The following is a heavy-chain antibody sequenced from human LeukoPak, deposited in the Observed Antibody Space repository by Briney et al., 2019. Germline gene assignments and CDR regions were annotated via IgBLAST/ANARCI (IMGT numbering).Heavy chain of an antibody. CDR2: ISGGGGST. Sequence: PGGSLRLSCAAAGFTFSSYAISCVRLAPGEGLGWVSSISGGGGSTYYAHSVKGRFTISRDTSQNTLYLQMNSLRAEDTAVYYCRAVVVAAAVIYYFDYWGQGNLVTVSS. J-gene: IGHJ4*02. CDR3: RAVVVAAAVIYYFDY. CDR1: GFTFSSYA. V-gene: IGHV3-23*01. D-gene: IGHD2-15*01.